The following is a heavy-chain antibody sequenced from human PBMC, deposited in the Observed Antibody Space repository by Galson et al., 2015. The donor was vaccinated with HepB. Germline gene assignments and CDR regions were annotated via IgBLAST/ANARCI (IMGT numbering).Heavy chain of an antibody. CDR2: ISGSGGST. CDR3: AKDWDIVVVPADY. V-gene: IGHV3-23*01. CDR1: GFTFSSYA. J-gene: IGHJ4*02. D-gene: IGHD2-2*01. Sequence: SLRLSCAASGFTFSSYAMSWVRQAPGKGLEWVSAISGSGGSTYYADSVKGRFTISRDNSKNTLYLQMNSLRAEDTAVYYCAKDWDIVVVPADYWGQGTLVTVSS.